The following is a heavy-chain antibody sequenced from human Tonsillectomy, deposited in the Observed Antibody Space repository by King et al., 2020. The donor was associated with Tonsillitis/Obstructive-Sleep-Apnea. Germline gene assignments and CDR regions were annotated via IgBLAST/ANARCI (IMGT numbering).Heavy chain of an antibody. D-gene: IGHD3-22*01. J-gene: IGHJ4*02. CDR2: IYTSGSS. Sequence: VQLQESGPGLVKPSETLSLTCTVSGDSIIPYYWSWIRQPAGKGLEWIGRIYTSGSSNYSPSLKSLVTMSVDTSKNQFSLKLSSVTAADTAMYFCARDSDYDSRGYFDYWGQGTLVTVSS. CDR3: ARDSDYDSRGYFDY. V-gene: IGHV4-4*07. CDR1: GDSIIPYY.